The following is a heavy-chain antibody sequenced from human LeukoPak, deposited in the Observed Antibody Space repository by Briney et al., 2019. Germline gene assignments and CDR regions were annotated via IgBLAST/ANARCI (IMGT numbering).Heavy chain of an antibody. D-gene: IGHD1-26*01. Sequence: GGSLRLSCAASGFTFSSYWMHWVRQAPGKGLVCVSRITSDGSSTSYADSVRGRFTIPRDNAKNTVYLQMNSLRAEDTAVYYCARDLTGAVFDFWGQGTLVTVSS. CDR2: ITSDGSST. J-gene: IGHJ4*02. V-gene: IGHV3-74*01. CDR1: GFTFSSYW. CDR3: ARDLTGAVFDF.